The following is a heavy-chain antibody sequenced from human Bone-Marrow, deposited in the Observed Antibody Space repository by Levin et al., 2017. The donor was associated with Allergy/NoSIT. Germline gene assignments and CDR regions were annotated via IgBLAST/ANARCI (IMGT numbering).Heavy chain of an antibody. CDR2: ISGSGGST. CDR1: GFTFSSYA. V-gene: IGHV3-23*01. Sequence: LSLTCAASGFTFSSYAMSWVRQAPGKGLEWVSAISGSGGSTYYADSVKGRFTISRDNSKNTLYLQMNSLRAEDTAVYYCAKKITGTTSLFSAFDIWGQGTMVTVSS. CDR3: AKKITGTTSLFSAFDI. D-gene: IGHD1-20*01. J-gene: IGHJ3*02.